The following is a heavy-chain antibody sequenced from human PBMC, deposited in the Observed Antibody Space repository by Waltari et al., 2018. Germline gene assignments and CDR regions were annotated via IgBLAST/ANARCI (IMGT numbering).Heavy chain of an antibody. J-gene: IGHJ4*02. CDR1: GYSISSGYY. D-gene: IGHD6-13*01. CDR2: IYHSGST. V-gene: IGHV4-38-2*01. CDR3: ASAYSSSWWGVLDY. Sequence: QVQLQESGPGLVKPSETLSLTCAVSGYSISSGYYWGLIRQPPGKGLEWIGSIYHSGSTDYNPPLRSRVTIPVDTSKNQFSLKLSSVTAADTAVYYCASAYSSSWWGVLDYWGQGTLVTVSS.